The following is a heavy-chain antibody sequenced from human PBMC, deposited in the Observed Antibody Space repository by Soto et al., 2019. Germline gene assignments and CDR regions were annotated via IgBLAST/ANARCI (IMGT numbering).Heavy chain of an antibody. Sequence: GGSLRLSCSVSGFTFSNYAMNWVRQAPGKGLEWVSSITSRGDNIHYADSVKGRFTVSRDNAKNSLFLHMNSLRAEDTAVYYCARDPGFCSGTTCYTKNYFDYWGQGTLVTVPQ. CDR2: ITSRGDNI. V-gene: IGHV3-21*01. CDR1: GFTFSNYA. D-gene: IGHD2-2*02. CDR3: ARDPGFCSGTTCYTKNYFDY. J-gene: IGHJ4*02.